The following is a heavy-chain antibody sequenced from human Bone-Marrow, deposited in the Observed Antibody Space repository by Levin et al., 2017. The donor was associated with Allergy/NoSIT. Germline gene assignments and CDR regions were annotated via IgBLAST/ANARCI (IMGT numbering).Heavy chain of an antibody. D-gene: IGHD1-7*01. Sequence: PSETLSLTCTVSGGSVSSGSYYWSWIRQPPGKGLEWIGYIYYSGSTNYNPSLKSRVTISVDTSKNQFSLKLSSVTAADTAVYYCARTVAVLELLLIVGWFDPWGQGTLVTVSS. CDR3: ARTVAVLELLLIVGWFDP. CDR1: GGSVSSGSYY. J-gene: IGHJ5*02. V-gene: IGHV4-61*01. CDR2: IYYSGST.